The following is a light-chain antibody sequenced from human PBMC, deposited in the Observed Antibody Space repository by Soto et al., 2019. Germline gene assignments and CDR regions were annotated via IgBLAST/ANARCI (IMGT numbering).Light chain of an antibody. J-gene: IGLJ1*01. Sequence: QSALSQPRSVSGSPRRSVTISCTGTSSDVGGYYYVSWYQQHPGNTLILMVYDGTKLSPGVPDRFSGSKSGNTASLTISGLQAEDEADYHFCSYAGRYPFVCGTGTKLTVL. CDR1: SSDVGGYYY. CDR3: CSYAGRYPFV. V-gene: IGLV2-11*01. CDR2: DGT.